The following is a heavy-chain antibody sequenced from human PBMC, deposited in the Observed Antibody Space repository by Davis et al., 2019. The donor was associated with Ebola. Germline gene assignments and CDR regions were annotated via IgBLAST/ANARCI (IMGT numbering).Heavy chain of an antibody. CDR2: LISSGSTI. CDR1: GFTISDYY. CDR3: ARAGFITMVRGVNPIYYYYGMDV. J-gene: IGHJ6*02. D-gene: IGHD3-10*01. Sequence: PGGSLRLSCAASGFTISDYYMSWSRQAPGKGRERASYLISSGSTIYYADSVKGRFTISRDNSKNTLYLQMNSLRAEDTAVYYCARAGFITMVRGVNPIYYYYGMDVWGQGTTVTVSS. V-gene: IGHV3-11*04.